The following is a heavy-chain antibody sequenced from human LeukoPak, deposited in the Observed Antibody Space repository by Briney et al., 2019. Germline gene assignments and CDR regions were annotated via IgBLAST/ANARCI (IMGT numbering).Heavy chain of an antibody. CDR1: GFTFSNYA. D-gene: IGHD6-13*01. CDR3: AREQLAAADY. V-gene: IGHV3-30*04. Sequence: QPGGSLRLSCAASGFTFSNYALHWVRQAPGKGLEWVAVISYDGSNKYYADSVKGRFTISRDNSKNTLYLQMNSLRAEDTAVYYCAREQLAAADYWGQGTLVTVSS. CDR2: ISYDGSNK. J-gene: IGHJ4*02.